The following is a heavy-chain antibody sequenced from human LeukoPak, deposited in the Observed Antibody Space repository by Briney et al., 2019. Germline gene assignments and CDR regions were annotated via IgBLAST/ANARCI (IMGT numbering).Heavy chain of an antibody. CDR3: ASPAKGAYYYYYMDV. D-gene: IGHD2-2*01. V-gene: IGHV1-18*01. CDR2: ISTYNGNT. Sequence: ASVKVSCKTSGYSFHPYGLTWVRQAPGQGLAWMGWISTYNGNTNYAQKFQGRVSMTTDKSTNTAYLELRGIRSNDTAVYFCASPAKGAYYYYYMDVWGKGTTVTVSS. J-gene: IGHJ6*03. CDR1: GYSFHPYG.